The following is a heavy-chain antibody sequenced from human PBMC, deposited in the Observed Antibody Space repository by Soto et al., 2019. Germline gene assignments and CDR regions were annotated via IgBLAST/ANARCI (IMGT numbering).Heavy chain of an antibody. CDR2: ISGSGGST. J-gene: IGHJ6*02. CDR1: GFTFSSYA. CDR3: AKAIEYSSSSGMDV. D-gene: IGHD6-6*01. Sequence: EVQLLESGGGLVQPGGSLRLSCAASGFTFSSYAMSWVRQAQGKRLEWVSAISGSGGSTYYADSVKGRFTISRDNSKNTLYLQMNSLRAEDTAVYYCAKAIEYSSSSGMDVWGQGTTVTVSS. V-gene: IGHV3-23*01.